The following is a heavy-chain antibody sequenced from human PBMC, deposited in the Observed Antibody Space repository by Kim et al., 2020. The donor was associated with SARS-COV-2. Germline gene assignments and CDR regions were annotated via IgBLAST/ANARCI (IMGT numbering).Heavy chain of an antibody. CDR3: AALTAMDPGPIDY. D-gene: IGHD5-18*01. Sequence: AQKVQGQVTITADESPSTAYMELSSLRSEDTAVYYCAALTAMDPGPIDYWGQGTLVTVSS. J-gene: IGHJ4*02. V-gene: IGHV1-69*01.